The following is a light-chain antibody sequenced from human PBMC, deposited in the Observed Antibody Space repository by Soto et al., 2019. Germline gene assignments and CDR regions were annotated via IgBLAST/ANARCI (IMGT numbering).Light chain of an antibody. Sequence: QSALTQPASVSGSPGQSITISCTGTSSDVGGYNYVSWYQQHPGKAPKLILYEVSNRPSGVSNRSSGSKSGNTASLTISGLQAEDEADYYCNSYTSKSTGVFGTGTKLTVL. CDR2: EVS. J-gene: IGLJ1*01. CDR3: NSYTSKSTGV. V-gene: IGLV2-14*01. CDR1: SSDVGGYNY.